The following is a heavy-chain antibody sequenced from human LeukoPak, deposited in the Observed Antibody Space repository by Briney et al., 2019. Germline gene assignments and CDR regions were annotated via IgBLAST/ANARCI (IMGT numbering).Heavy chain of an antibody. CDR3: ARSRIAAAGAEDY. CDR1: GGSISSGSYY. D-gene: IGHD6-13*01. Sequence: SETLSLTCTVSGGSISSGSYYWSWIRQPAGKGLEWIGRIYASGNTNYNPSLKSRVTISVDTSKNQFSLKLSSVTAADTAVYYCARSRIAAAGAEDYWGQGTLVTVSS. V-gene: IGHV4-61*02. J-gene: IGHJ4*02. CDR2: IYASGNT.